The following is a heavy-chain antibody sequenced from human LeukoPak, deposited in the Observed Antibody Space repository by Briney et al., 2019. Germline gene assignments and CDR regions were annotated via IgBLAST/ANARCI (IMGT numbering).Heavy chain of an antibody. CDR2: ISAYNGNT. D-gene: IGHD4-11*01. V-gene: IGHV1-18*01. J-gene: IGHJ4*02. Sequence: ASVTVSCTASGYSFINFGLSWVRQAPGQGLEWMGWISAYNGNTNYAQKLQGRVTMTTDTSTSTAYMELRSLRSDDTAVYYCARDTVTTDYWGQGTLVTVSS. CDR3: ARDTVTTDY. CDR1: GYSFINFG.